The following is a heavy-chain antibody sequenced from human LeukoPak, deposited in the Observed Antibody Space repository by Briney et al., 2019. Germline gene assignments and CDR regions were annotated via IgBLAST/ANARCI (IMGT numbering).Heavy chain of an antibody. J-gene: IGHJ4*02. D-gene: IGHD2-21*02. Sequence: GGSLRLSCAVSGLPFGSYGMTWVRQAPGKGLERVSGITGNGVYTYYADSVKGRFTISRDNSKSTLSLQMNSLRAEDTAVYYCAKSYCGGDCGWGPGTLVTVSS. CDR2: ITGNGVYT. V-gene: IGHV3-23*01. CDR3: AKSYCGGDCG. CDR1: GLPFGSYG.